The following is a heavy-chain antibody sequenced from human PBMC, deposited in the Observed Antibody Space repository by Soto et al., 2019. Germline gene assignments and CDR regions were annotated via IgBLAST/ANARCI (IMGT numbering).Heavy chain of an antibody. V-gene: IGHV1-8*02. Sequence: ASVKVSCKASGYTFTSYDINWVRQATGQGLEWMGWMNPNSGNTGYAQKFQGRVTMTRNTSISTAYMELSSLRSEYTAVYYCARVPADIYYYYYYMDVWGKGTTVTVSS. D-gene: IGHD2-2*01. J-gene: IGHJ6*03. CDR2: MNPNSGNT. CDR3: ARVPADIYYYYYYMDV. CDR1: GYTFTSYD.